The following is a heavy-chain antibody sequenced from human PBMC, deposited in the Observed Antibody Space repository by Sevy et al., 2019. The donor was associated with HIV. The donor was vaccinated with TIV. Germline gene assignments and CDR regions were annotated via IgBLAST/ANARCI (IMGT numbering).Heavy chain of an antibody. V-gene: IGHV3-21*01. CDR3: TREASAAGTSFGLDV. D-gene: IGHD6-13*01. Sequence: GGSLRLSCVGSGFNFNKHFMVWVRQAPGRGLQWVSSISSRSGYIFYADSVRGRFTISRDNAKNSLFLEMNNLGVEDTAVYYGTREASAAGTSFGLDVWGQGTTVTVSS. J-gene: IGHJ6*02. CDR1: GFNFNKHF. CDR2: ISSRSGYI.